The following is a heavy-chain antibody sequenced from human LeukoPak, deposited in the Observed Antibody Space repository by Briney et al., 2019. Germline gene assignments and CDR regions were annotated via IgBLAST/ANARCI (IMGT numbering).Heavy chain of an antibody. CDR2: ISSSSSYI. J-gene: IGHJ4*02. CDR1: GFTFSGHG. V-gene: IGHV3-21*01. CDR3: ARERNYYDSSGHDY. Sequence: GGSLRLSCAASGFTFSGHGMNWVRQAPGKGLEWVSSISSSSSYIYYADSVKGRFTISRDNAKNSLYLQMNSLRAEDTAVYYCARERNYYDSSGHDYWGQGTLVTVSS. D-gene: IGHD3-22*01.